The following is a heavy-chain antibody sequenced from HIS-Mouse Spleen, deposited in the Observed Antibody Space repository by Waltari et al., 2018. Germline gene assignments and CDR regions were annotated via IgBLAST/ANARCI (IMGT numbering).Heavy chain of an antibody. D-gene: IGHD4-4*01. CDR1: GFTFSSYA. CDR3: AKDFDYSNAFDI. J-gene: IGHJ3*02. V-gene: IGHV3-23*01. Sequence: EVQLLESGGGLVQPGGSLRLSCAASGFTFSSYAMSWVRQAPGKGLEWVSAISGSGGSTYYADSVKGRFTSSRDNSKNTLYLQMNSLRAEDTAVYYCAKDFDYSNAFDIWGQGTMVTVSS. CDR2: ISGSGGST.